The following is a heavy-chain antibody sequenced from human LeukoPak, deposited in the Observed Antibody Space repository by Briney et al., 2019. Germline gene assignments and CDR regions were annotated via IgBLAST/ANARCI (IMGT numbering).Heavy chain of an antibody. Sequence: PGGSLRLSCAASGFTFRSYSMNWVRQAPGKGLEWVSSISSSSSYIYYADSVKGRFTISRDNAKNSLYLQMNSLRAEDTAVYYCARAVYCGGDCYPPHLHYWGQGTLVSVCS. CDR3: ARAVYCGGDCYPPHLHY. D-gene: IGHD2-21*02. J-gene: IGHJ4*02. CDR2: ISSSSSYI. CDR1: GFTFRSYS. V-gene: IGHV3-21*01.